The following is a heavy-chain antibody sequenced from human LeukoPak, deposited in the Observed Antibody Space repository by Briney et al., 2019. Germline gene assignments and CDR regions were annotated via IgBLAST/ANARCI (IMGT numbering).Heavy chain of an antibody. V-gene: IGHV3-48*01. CDR2: ISSSSSTI. CDR1: GFTFSSSS. CDR3: ARGQACSNTSCYGFDY. Sequence: GGSLRLSCAASGFTFSSSSMNWVRQAPGKGLEWVSYISSSSSTIYYADSVKGRFTISRDNAKNSLYLQMNSLRGEDTAVYYCARGQACSNTSCYGFDYWGQGTLVTVSS. D-gene: IGHD2-2*01. J-gene: IGHJ4*02.